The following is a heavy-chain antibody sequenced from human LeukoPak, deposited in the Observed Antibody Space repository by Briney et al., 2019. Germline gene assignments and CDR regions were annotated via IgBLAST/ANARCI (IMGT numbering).Heavy chain of an antibody. CDR3: TREDIVVVPAASSAFYI. D-gene: IGHD2-2*01. CDR1: GFTFGDYA. J-gene: IGHJ3*02. Sequence: GGSLRLSCTASGFTFGDYAMSWFRQAPGKGLEWVGFIRSKAYGGTTEYAASVKGRFTISRDDSKSIAYLQMNSLKTEDTAVYYCTREDIVVVPAASSAFYIWGQGTMVTVSS. V-gene: IGHV3-49*03. CDR2: IRSKAYGGTT.